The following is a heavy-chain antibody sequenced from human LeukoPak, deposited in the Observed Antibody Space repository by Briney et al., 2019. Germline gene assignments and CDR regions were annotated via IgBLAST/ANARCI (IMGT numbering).Heavy chain of an antibody. CDR2: IYYSGST. J-gene: IGHJ5*02. CDR1: GGSISSSSYY. D-gene: IGHD3-16*01. Sequence: SETLSLTCTVSGGSISSSSYYWGWIRQPPGKGLEWIGSIYYSGSTYYNPSLKSRVTISVDTSKNQFSLKLSSVTAADTAVYYCARTLGAVADSRYWFDPWGQGTLVTVSS. CDR3: ARTLGAVADSRYWFDP. V-gene: IGHV4-39*07.